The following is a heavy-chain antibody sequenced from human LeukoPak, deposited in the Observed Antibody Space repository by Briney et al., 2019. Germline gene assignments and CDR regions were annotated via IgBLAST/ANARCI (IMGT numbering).Heavy chain of an antibody. V-gene: IGHV3-23*01. D-gene: IGHD3-22*01. J-gene: IGHJ4*02. CDR2: ISGSGGST. Sequence: GGSLRLSCAASGFTFSSYAMSWVRQAPGKGLEWVSAISGSGGSTYYADSVKGRFTISRDNSKNTLYLQMNSLRAEDTAVYYCAKSRNYYDSSGPHYWGQGTLVTVSS. CDR3: AKSRNYYDSSGPHY. CDR1: GFTFSSYA.